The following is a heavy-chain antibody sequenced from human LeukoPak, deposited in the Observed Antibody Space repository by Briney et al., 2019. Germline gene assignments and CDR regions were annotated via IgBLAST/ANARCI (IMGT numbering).Heavy chain of an antibody. CDR3: ARQSVLRLDY. CDR1: GYTFSSYW. Sequence: GESLKISCKGSGYTFSSYWIGWVRQMPGKGLEWMGIIYPGDSDTRYSPSLQGQVTISVDTSIGTAYLQWSSLKASDTAIYYCARQSVLRLDYWGQGTLVTVSS. CDR2: IYPGDSDT. V-gene: IGHV5-51*01. J-gene: IGHJ4*02.